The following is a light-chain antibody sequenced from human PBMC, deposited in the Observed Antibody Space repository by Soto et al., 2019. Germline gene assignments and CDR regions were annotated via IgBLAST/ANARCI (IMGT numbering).Light chain of an antibody. V-gene: IGKV3-15*01. CDR1: QSVSSN. Sequence: EIVMTQSPATLSVSLGERATLSCRASQSVSSNLAWYQQKPGQAPRLLIYGASTRATGLPDRISGRGSGTEFTLTISSLQSEDFALYYCQQYDDWPLTFGGGTKVEIK. CDR3: QQYDDWPLT. J-gene: IGKJ4*01. CDR2: GAS.